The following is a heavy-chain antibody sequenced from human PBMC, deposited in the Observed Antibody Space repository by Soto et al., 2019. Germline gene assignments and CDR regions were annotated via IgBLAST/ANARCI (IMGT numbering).Heavy chain of an antibody. V-gene: IGHV4-30-2*01. D-gene: IGHD2-2*01. CDR3: ARVPDY. CDR2: MYHRGST. J-gene: IGHJ4*02. CDR1: GGSIISGGYS. Sequence: QLQLQESGSGLVKPSQTLSLTCAVSGGSIISGGYSWSWIRQPPGKGLEWIGYMYHRGSTYYNPSLTSRVTIPIDRSKNQFSLKLSSVTAADTAVYDCARVPDYWGQGILVTVSS.